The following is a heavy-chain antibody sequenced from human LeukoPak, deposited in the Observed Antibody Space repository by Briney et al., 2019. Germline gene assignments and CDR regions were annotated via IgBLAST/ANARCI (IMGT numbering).Heavy chain of an antibody. CDR3: ATWFGEPRIDY. J-gene: IGHJ4*02. V-gene: IGHV1-3*01. D-gene: IGHD3-10*01. Sequence: GASVKVSSKAPGYTFTNYPIHWVRQAPGQRLEWMAWINAGNGNTKYSHKFQGRVTITRDTSASTAYMELSSLRSEGTAVYYCATWFGEPRIDYWGQGTLVTVSS. CDR2: INAGNGNT. CDR1: GYTFTNYP.